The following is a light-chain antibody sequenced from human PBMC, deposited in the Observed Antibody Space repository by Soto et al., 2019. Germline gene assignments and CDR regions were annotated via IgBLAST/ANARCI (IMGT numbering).Light chain of an antibody. J-gene: IGKJ2*01. Sequence: EIMMTQSPDTLSVSPGERATVSCRASQSISSVFAWFQLKPGQAPRLLIYGASTRAPDVPDRFSGSGSGTEFTLTISSLQSEDFAVYYCQQYNKRPYTFGRDQAGDQT. V-gene: IGKV3-15*01. CDR1: QSISSV. CDR3: QQYNKRPYT. CDR2: GAS.